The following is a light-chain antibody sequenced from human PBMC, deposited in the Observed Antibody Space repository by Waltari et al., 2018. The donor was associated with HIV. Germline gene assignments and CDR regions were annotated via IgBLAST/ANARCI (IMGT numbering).Light chain of an antibody. CDR2: AAS. CDR1: QDISIS. Sequence: DIQLTQSPSFLSASVGDRVTITCRASQDISISLAWYQQNPGEAPNLLIYAASTLQSGVPSRFSGTGSGTVFTLTISSLQPDDFATYYCQQLNTYPLSFGGGTK. V-gene: IGKV1-9*01. CDR3: QQLNTYPLS. J-gene: IGKJ4*01.